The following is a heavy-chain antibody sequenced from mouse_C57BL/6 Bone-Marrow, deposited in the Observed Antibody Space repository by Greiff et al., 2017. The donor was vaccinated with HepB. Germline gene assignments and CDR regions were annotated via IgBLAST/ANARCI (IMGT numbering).Heavy chain of an antibody. Sequence: QVQLQQSGAELVRPGTSVKMSCKASGYTFTNYWIGWAKQRPGHGLEWIGDIYPGGGYTNYNEKFKGKATLTADKSFSTAYMQFSSLTSEDSAIYYCARWWKCGLITTVVAFPYAMDYWGQGTSVTVSS. CDR3: ARWWKCGLITTVVAFPYAMDY. CDR1: GYTFTNYW. J-gene: IGHJ4*01. CDR2: IYPGGGYT. D-gene: IGHD1-1*01. V-gene: IGHV1-63*01.